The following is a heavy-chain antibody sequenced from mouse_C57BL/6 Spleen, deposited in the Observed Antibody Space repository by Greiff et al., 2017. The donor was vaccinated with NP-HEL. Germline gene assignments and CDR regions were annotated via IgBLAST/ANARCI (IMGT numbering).Heavy chain of an antibody. CDR2: IYPGDGDT. J-gene: IGHJ4*01. CDR3: ARSPIYDGYLYAMDY. Sequence: VQLQQSGAELVKPGASVKISCKASGYAFSSYWMNWVKQRPGKGLEWIGQIYPGDGDTNYNGKFKGKATLTADKSSSTAYMQLSSLTSEDSAVYFCARSPIYDGYLYAMDYRGQGTSVTVSS. CDR1: GYAFSSYW. V-gene: IGHV1-80*01. D-gene: IGHD2-3*01.